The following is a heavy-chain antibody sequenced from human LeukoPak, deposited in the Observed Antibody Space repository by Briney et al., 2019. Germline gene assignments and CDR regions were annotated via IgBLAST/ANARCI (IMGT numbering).Heavy chain of an antibody. J-gene: IGHJ5*02. V-gene: IGHV3-48*04. Sequence: PGGSLRLSCVVSGFTFSSYGMHWVRQAPGKGLEWVSYISSSGSTIYYADSVKGRFTISRDNAKNSLYLQMNSLRAEDTAVYYCARLRPYYYDSSGYSRGWFDPWGQGTLVTVSS. CDR1: GFTFSSYG. CDR2: ISSSGSTI. CDR3: ARLRPYYYDSSGYSRGWFDP. D-gene: IGHD3-22*01.